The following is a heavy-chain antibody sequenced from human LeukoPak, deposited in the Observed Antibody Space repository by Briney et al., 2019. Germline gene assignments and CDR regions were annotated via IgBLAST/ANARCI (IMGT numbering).Heavy chain of an antibody. D-gene: IGHD1-26*01. CDR1: GDSISVDY. V-gene: IGHV4-59*08. Sequence: SSETLSLTCTESGDSISVDYGSCVRQPPGKGLEWIGYIYYSGSTNYNPSRKSRVTISVDTSKNQCSLKLSSVTAADTAVYYCARGATSNPYSFDYWGQGTLVTVSS. J-gene: IGHJ4*02. CDR2: IYYSGST. CDR3: ARGATSNPYSFDY.